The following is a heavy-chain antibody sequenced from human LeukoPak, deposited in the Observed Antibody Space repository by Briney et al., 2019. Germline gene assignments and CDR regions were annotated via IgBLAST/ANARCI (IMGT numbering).Heavy chain of an antibody. D-gene: IGHD3-3*01. CDR2: INTKSGST. CDR3: ARADFIDAGPYLIGP. CDR1: GYSFTDYY. Sequence: ASVKVSCKTSGYSFTDYYIHWVRQAPGQGLEWMGGINTKSGSTSYERKFQGRVTMARDPSITTVHMDMAWLTSDDTAIYFCARADFIDAGPYLIGPWGQGTLVTVSS. V-gene: IGHV1-2*02. J-gene: IGHJ5*02.